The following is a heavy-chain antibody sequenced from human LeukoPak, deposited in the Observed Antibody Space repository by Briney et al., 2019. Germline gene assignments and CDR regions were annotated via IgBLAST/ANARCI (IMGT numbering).Heavy chain of an antibody. CDR2: IRSKANSYAT. J-gene: IGHJ5*02. CDR1: GFTFSGSA. Sequence: GGSLRLSCAASGFTFSGSAMHWVRQASGKGLEWVCRIRSKANSYATAYAASGKGRFTISRDDSKNTAYLQMNSLKTEDTAVYCCTQWMVRGVTQHHWGQGTLVTVSS. V-gene: IGHV3-73*01. CDR3: TQWMVRGVTQHH. D-gene: IGHD3-10*01.